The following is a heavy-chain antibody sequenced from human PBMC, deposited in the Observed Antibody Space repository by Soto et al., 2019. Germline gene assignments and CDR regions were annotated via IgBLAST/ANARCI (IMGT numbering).Heavy chain of an antibody. Sequence: PGESLKISCKGSGYSFAGYWIGWVRQMPGKGLDWMGVIYPGDSDTRYSPSFHGQVTISADKSISTAYLQWSSLKASDTAMYFCARLPGVRGVFDGFNVWGQGTMVTDS. CDR3: ARLPGVRGVFDGFNV. D-gene: IGHD3-10*01. V-gene: IGHV5-51*01. CDR1: GYSFAGYW. CDR2: IYPGDSDT. J-gene: IGHJ3*01.